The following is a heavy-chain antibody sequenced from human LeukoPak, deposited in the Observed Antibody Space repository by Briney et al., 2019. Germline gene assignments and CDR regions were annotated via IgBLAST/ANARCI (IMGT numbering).Heavy chain of an antibody. D-gene: IGHD6-13*01. Sequence: ASETLSLTCAVYGGSFSGYYWSWIRQPPGKGLEWIGEINHSGSTNYNPSLKSRVTISVDKSKNQFSLKLSSVTAADTAVYYCARLGRYSSSWYYFDYWGQGTLVTVSS. V-gene: IGHV4-34*01. CDR3: ARLGRYSSSWYYFDY. CDR2: INHSGST. CDR1: GGSFSGYY. J-gene: IGHJ4*02.